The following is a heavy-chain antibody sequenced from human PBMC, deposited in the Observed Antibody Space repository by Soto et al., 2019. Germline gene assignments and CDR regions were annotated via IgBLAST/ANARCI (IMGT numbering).Heavy chain of an antibody. CDR1: GGSISSTNW. CDR3: ATLPPRIVVALLPMPT. J-gene: IGHJ5*02. CDR2: IYHSGHP. V-gene: IGHV4-4*02. D-gene: IGHD2-21*01. Sequence: QVQLRESGPGLVKTSGTLSLTCAFSGGSISSTNWWTWLRQHPGKGLEWIGEIYHSGHPTYSPSLRGRATISVDKSNNQVSLRLSSVTAADTAVYYCATLPPRIVVALLPMPTWGQGILVTVSS.